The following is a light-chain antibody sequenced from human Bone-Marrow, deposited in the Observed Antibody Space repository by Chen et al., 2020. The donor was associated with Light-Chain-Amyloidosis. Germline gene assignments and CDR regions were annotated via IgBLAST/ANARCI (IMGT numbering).Light chain of an antibody. V-gene: IGLV3-25*03. CDR2: RDT. Sequence: SYEQTQPPSVSVSPGQTATITRSGDDLPTKYAYWYQQKPGQAPVLVIHRDTERPSGISERFSGSSSGTTATLTISGVQAEDEADYHCQSADSSGTYEVIFGGGTKLTVL. J-gene: IGLJ2*01. CDR3: QSADSSGTYEVI. CDR1: DLPTKY.